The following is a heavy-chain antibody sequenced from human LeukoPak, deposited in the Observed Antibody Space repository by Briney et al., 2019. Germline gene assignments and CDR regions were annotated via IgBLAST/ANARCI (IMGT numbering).Heavy chain of an antibody. CDR1: GYTFTSYD. D-gene: IGHD3-16*02. CDR3: ARDNSVGDIAWWFDP. CDR2: MNPNSGNT. V-gene: IGHV1-8*02. Sequence: ASVKVSCKASGYTFTSYDINWVRQAAGQGLEWMGWMNPNSGNTGYAQKFQGRVTMTRDMSTTTDYMELSSLRSEDTAVYYCARDNSVGDIAWWFDPWGQGTLVTVSS. J-gene: IGHJ5*02.